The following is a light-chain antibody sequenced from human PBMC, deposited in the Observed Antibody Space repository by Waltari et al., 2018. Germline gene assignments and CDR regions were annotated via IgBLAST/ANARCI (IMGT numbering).Light chain of an antibody. Sequence: SHELTQPPSVSVSPGQTARTTCSGDALPTKYINWYQQKSGQAPETISYEDNKRPSGIPDRFSGSNSGTVVTLTISGTLVEDEGDYYCYSTDTSNFPLYGGGTKLTVL. V-gene: IGLV3-10*01. CDR2: EDN. J-gene: IGLJ3*02. CDR3: YSTDTSNFPL. CDR1: ALPTKY.